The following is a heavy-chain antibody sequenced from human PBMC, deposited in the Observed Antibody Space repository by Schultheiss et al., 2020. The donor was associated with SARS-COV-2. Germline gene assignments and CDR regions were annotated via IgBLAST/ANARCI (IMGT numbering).Heavy chain of an antibody. V-gene: IGHV4-34*01. CDR1: GGSFSGYY. Sequence: SQTLSLTCAVYGGSFSGYYWSWIRQPPGKGLEWIGEINHSGSTNYNPSLKSRVTISVDTSKNQFSLKLSSVTAADTAVYYCARQKSMAGKRWFDPWGQGTLVTVSS. CDR2: INHSGST. J-gene: IGHJ5*02. D-gene: IGHD6-19*01. CDR3: ARQKSMAGKRWFDP.